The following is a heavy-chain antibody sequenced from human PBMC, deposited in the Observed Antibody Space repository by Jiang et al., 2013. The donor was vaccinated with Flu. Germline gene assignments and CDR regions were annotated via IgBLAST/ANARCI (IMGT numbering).Heavy chain of an antibody. CDR1: GGSISSSSYY. J-gene: IGHJ5*02. CDR3: ARRGYSSGGRFDP. D-gene: IGHD6-25*01. CDR2: IYYSGST. Sequence: TCTVSGGSISSSSYYWGWIRQPPGKGLEWIGSIYYSGSTYYNPSLKSRVTISVDTSKNQFSLKLSSVTAADTAVYYCARRGYSSGGRFDPWGQGTLVTVSS. V-gene: IGHV4-39*01.